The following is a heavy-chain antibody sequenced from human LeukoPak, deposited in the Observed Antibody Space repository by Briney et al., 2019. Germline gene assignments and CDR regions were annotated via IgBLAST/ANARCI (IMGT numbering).Heavy chain of an antibody. CDR2: IYHSGST. CDR1: GYSIRSGYY. D-gene: IGHD2-15*01. V-gene: IGHV4-38-2*01. J-gene: IGHJ5*02. CDR3: ASLCSGGSCYLESGWFDP. Sequence: SETLSLTCAVSGYSIRSGYYWGWTRQPPGKGLEWIGSIYHSGSTYYNPSLKSRVTISVDTSKNQFSLKLSSVTAADTAVYYCASLCSGGSCYLESGWFDPWGQGTLVTVSS.